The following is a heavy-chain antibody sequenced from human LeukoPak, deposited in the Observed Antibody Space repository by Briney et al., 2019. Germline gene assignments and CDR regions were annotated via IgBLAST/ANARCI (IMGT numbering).Heavy chain of an antibody. V-gene: IGHV4-39*02. D-gene: IGHD3-10*01. CDR3: ARNSYYYSSGNYGVPNWFDP. Sequence: SETLSLTCTVYGGSISSGSYYWRSTRQPAGKGLEWIVRNYYSGRTYYNPSSKSRITISVDTPKNHFSLKVISVTAAHTAMYYCARNSYYYSSGNYGVPNWFDPWGQGTLVTVSS. J-gene: IGHJ5*02. CDR1: GGSISSGSYY. CDR2: NYYSGRT.